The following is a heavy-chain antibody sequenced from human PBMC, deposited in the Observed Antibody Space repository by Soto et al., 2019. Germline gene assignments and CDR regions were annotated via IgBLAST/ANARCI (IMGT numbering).Heavy chain of an antibody. CDR2: ISGSGGST. CDR1: GFTFSSYA. D-gene: IGHD6-13*01. V-gene: IGHV3-23*01. Sequence: GGSLRLSCAASGFTFSSYAMSWVRQAPGEGLEWVSAISGSGGSTYYADSVKGRFTISRDNSKNTLYLQMNSLRAEDTAVYYCAGRGSSWYPSPDYWGQGTLVTVSS. J-gene: IGHJ4*02. CDR3: AGRGSSWYPSPDY.